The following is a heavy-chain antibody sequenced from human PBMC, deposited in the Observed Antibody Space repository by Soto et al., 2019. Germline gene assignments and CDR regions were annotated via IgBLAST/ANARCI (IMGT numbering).Heavy chain of an antibody. V-gene: IGHV1-3*05. Sequence: QVQLVQSGAEEKKPGASVKVSCKASGYTFTSYAMNWVRQAPGQRLEWMGWINAGNGNTKYSQKFQGRVTITRDTSASPAYMELSSLRSEHTAVYYVASKLLGTTPHGIDVWGKGTTLTVSS. D-gene: IGHD1-7*01. J-gene: IGHJ6*04. CDR2: INAGNGNT. CDR1: GYTFTSYA. CDR3: ASKLLGTTPHGIDV.